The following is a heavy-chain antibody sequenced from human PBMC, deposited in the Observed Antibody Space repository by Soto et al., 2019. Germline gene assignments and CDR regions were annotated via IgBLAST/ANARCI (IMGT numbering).Heavy chain of an antibody. CDR1: GYTFTSYG. CDR3: ARRVGAIGDYYYGMDV. D-gene: IGHD1-26*01. J-gene: IGHJ6*02. V-gene: IGHV1-18*01. CDR2: ISAYNGNT. Sequence: VKVSCKASGYTFTSYGISWVRQAPGQGLEWMGWISAYNGNTNYAQKLQGRVTMTTDTSTSTAYMELRSLRSDDTAVYYCARRVGAIGDYYYGMDVWGQGTTVTVSS.